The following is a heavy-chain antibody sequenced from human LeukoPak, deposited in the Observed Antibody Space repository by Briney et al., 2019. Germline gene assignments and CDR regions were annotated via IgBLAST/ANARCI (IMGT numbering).Heavy chain of an antibody. CDR2: ISSSTSYI. V-gene: IGHV3-21*01. CDR3: ARAGGSTVSHSDY. CDR1: GFTFSSYS. Sequence: GGSLRLSCAASGFTFSSYSMNWIRQAPGKGLEWVSSISSSTSYIYYADSVKGRFTTSKDNAKNSLYLQMNSLRAEDTAVYYCARAGGSTVSHSDYWGQGTLVTVSS. D-gene: IGHD4-17*01. J-gene: IGHJ4*02.